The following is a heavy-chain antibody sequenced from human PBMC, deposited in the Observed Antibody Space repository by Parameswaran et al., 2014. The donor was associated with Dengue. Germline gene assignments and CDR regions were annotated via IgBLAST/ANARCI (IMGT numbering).Heavy chain of an antibody. D-gene: IGHD2-15*01. J-gene: IGHJ3*02. CDR1: GGSISSYY. CDR2: IYYSGST. CDR3: ARVLGYCSGGSCSYDAFDI. V-gene: IGHV4-59*12. Sequence: ASETLSLTCTVSGGSISSYYWSWIRQPPGKGLEWIGYIYYSGSTNYNPSLKSRVTISVDTSKNQFSLKLSSVTAADTAVYYCARVLGYCSGGSCSYDAFDIWGQGTMVTVSS.